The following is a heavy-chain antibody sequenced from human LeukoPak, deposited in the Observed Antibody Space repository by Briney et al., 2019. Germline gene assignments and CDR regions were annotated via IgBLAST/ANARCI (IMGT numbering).Heavy chain of an antibody. CDR2: INPNTGGT. V-gene: IGHV1-2*06. CDR3: ATTFVANAFGV. D-gene: IGHD2-21*01. Sequence: ASVKVSCKASGYTFTYYYIHWVRQAPGQGLEWMGRINPNTGGTDFALKFQGRVTMTRDTSISTAYMELSSLRSDDSAVYYCATTFVANAFGVWGQGAMVTVSS. J-gene: IGHJ3*01. CDR1: GYTFTYYY.